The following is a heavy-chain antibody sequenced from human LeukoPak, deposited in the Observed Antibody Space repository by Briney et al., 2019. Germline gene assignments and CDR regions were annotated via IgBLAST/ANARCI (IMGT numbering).Heavy chain of an antibody. J-gene: IGHJ4*02. V-gene: IGHV1-8*01. Sequence: VASVKVSCKASGYTFTSYDIKWVRQATGQGLEWMGWMNPNSGNTGYAQKFQGRVTMTRNTSISTAYMELSSLRSEDTAVYYCARAPDPLGYCSSTSCYEPDYWGQGTLVTVSS. CDR3: ARAPDPLGYCSSTSCYEPDY. D-gene: IGHD2-2*01. CDR1: GYTFTSYD. CDR2: MNPNSGNT.